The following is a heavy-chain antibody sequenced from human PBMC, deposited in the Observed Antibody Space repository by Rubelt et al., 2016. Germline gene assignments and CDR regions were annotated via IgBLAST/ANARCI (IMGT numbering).Heavy chain of an antibody. CDR1: GGSISSSSYY. D-gene: IGHD6-19*01. CDR2: IYYSGST. CDR3: ARLSSGWYYFDY. Sequence: QLQLQESGPGLVKPSETLSLTCTVSGGSISSSSYYWGWIRQLPGKGLEWVGSIYYSGSTYYNPSLKSRVAISVDTSKNHFSLKLSSVTAADTAVYYCARLSSGWYYFDYWGQGTLVTVSS. J-gene: IGHJ4*02. V-gene: IGHV4-39*01.